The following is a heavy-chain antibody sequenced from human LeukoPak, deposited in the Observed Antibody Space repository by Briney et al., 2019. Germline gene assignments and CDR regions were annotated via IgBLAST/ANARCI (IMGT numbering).Heavy chain of an antibody. CDR2: IFWDDYK. J-gene: IGHJ4*01. CDR3: AHRLERKAGLLDF. Sequence: ESGPTLVNPTQSLTLTCTFSGFSLSTSGVGVGWIRQPPGKALEWLALIFWDDYKRYNPSLRSRLTINKATSKNQVVLTLTNMDPVDTATYYCAHRLERKAGLLDFWGQGTLVTVSS. V-gene: IGHV2-5*02. D-gene: IGHD3-3*01. CDR1: GFSLSTSGVG.